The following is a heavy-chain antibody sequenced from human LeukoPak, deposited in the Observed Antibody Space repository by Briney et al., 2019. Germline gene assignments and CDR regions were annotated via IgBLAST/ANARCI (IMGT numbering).Heavy chain of an antibody. Sequence: GGSLRLSCAASGFTFSSYGMHWVRQAPGKGLEWVAFIRYDGSNKYYADSVKGRFTISRDNSKNTLYLQMNSLRAEDTAVYYCAKAERPTARGYQLMGDYWGQGTLVTVSS. CDR3: AKAERPTARGYQLMGDY. D-gene: IGHD2-2*01. V-gene: IGHV3-30*02. J-gene: IGHJ4*02. CDR1: GFTFSSYG. CDR2: IRYDGSNK.